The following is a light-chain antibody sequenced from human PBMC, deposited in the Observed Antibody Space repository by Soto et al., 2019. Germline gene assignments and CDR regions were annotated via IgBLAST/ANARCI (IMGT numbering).Light chain of an antibody. CDR3: AAWDDSLNGVV. V-gene: IGLV1-44*01. J-gene: IGLJ3*02. CDR1: NSNIGSNT. CDR2: NND. Sequence: QSVVTQPPSASGTPGQRVTISCSGSNSNIGSNTVNWYQQLPGTAPKPLIYNNDQRPSGVPDRFSGSKSGTSASLAISGLQSEDEADYYWAAWDDSLNGVVFGGGTKLTVL.